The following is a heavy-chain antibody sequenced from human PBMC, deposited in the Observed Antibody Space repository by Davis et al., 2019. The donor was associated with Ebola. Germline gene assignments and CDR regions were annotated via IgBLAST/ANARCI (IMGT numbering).Heavy chain of an antibody. D-gene: IGHD5-24*01. CDR1: GYTLTELS. CDR2: FDPEDGET. Sequence: AASVKVSCKVSGYTLTELSMHWVRQAPGKGLGWMGGFDPEDGETIYAQKFQGRVTMTEDTSTDTAYMELSSLGSEDTAVYYCATQGDGYNYDYWGQGNLVTVSS. J-gene: IGHJ4*02. CDR3: ATQGDGYNYDY. V-gene: IGHV1-24*01.